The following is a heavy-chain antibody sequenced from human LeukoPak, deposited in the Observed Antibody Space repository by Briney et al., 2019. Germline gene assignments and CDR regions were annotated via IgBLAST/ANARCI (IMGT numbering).Heavy chain of an antibody. V-gene: IGHV4-39*01. J-gene: IGHJ4*02. Sequence: SETLSLTCTVSGGSISSSSYYWGWIRQPPGKGLEWIGSIYHSGSTYYNPPLKSRVTISVDTSKNQFSLKLSSVTAADTAVYYCARRSYGDYVLGAFGTDYWGQGTLVTVSS. CDR1: GGSISSSSYY. CDR3: ARRSYGDYVLGAFGTDY. D-gene: IGHD4-17*01. CDR2: IYHSGST.